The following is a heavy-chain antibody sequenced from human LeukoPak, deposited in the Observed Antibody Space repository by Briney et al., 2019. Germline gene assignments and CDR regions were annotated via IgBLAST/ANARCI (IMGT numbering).Heavy chain of an antibody. CDR1: GFTLSSYA. V-gene: IGHV3-48*04. D-gene: IGHD3-9*01. Sequence: PGGSLRLSCAASGFTLSSYAMNWVRQAPGKGLDWVSVISTSGGTTYYADSVKGRFTISRDNAKNSLYLQMNSLRAEDTAVYYCARPHYDILTGYSQSYYYYYGMDVWGQGTTVTVSS. CDR3: ARPHYDILTGYSQSYYYYYGMDV. J-gene: IGHJ6*02. CDR2: ISTSGGTT.